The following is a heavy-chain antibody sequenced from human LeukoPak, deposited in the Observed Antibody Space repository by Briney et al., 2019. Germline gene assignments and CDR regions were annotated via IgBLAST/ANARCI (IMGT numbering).Heavy chain of an antibody. D-gene: IGHD4-23*01. Sequence: SETLSLTCAVSGGSITSGNNYWSWIRQHPGTGLEWIGYIYYSGSTYYNPSLKSRVTISVDTSKNQFSLKLSSVTAADTAVYYCASHAPTTVAIDYWGQGTLVTVSS. V-gene: IGHV4-31*11. CDR1: GGSITSGNNY. CDR3: ASHAPTTVAIDY. CDR2: IYYSGST. J-gene: IGHJ4*02.